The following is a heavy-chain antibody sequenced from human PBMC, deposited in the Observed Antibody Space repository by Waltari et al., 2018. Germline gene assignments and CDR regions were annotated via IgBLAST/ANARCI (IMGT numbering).Heavy chain of an antibody. CDR3: ARDSGGGYNYEAYNWFDP. CDR2: IIPIFGTA. J-gene: IGHJ5*02. V-gene: IGHV1-69*13. D-gene: IGHD5-12*01. CDR1: GGTFSSYA. Sequence: QVQLVQSGAEVEKPGSSVKVSCQASGGTFSSYAISWVRQAHGQGLEWMGGIIPIFGTANYAQKFQGRVTITADESTSTAYMELSSLRSEDTAVYYCARDSGGGYNYEAYNWFDPWGQGTLVTVSS.